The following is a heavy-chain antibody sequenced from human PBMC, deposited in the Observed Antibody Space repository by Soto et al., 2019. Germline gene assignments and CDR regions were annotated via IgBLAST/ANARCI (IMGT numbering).Heavy chain of an antibody. J-gene: IGHJ6*02. Sequence: SVKVSCKASGGTFSSYAISWVRQAPGQGLEWMGGIIPIFGTANYAQKFQGRVTITADKSTSTACMELSSLRSEDTAVYYCARERIAAAGDYYYYGMDVWGQGTTVTVSS. D-gene: IGHD6-13*01. V-gene: IGHV1-69*06. CDR3: ARERIAAAGDYYYYGMDV. CDR2: IIPIFGTA. CDR1: GGTFSSYA.